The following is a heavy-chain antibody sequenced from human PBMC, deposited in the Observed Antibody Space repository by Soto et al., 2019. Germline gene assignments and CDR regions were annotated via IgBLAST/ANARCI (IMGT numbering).Heavy chain of an antibody. D-gene: IGHD3-16*02. J-gene: IGHJ4*02. CDR2: ISWNSGSI. V-gene: IGHV3-9*01. CDR1: GVNFDDYA. CDR3: AKDIWELSYYFDY. Sequence: EVQLVESGGDLVQPGRYLRVSCAASGVNFDDYAMHWVRQAPGKGLEWVSGISWNSGSIGYADSVKGRFTISRDNAKNSLYLQMNSLRAEDTALYYRAKDIWELSYYFDYWGQGTLVTVSS.